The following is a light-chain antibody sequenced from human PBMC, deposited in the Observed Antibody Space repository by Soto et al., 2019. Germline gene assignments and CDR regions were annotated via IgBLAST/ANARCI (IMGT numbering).Light chain of an antibody. J-gene: IGKJ3*01. Sequence: EIVLTQSPATLSLSPGERATLSCRASQSVRTYLAWYQQKPGQTPRLLIYDTSNRATGIPARFSGSGSGTDFTLTIRSLEAEDFAVYYCQQRSSWPSTFGPGTKVDMK. CDR3: QQRSSWPST. V-gene: IGKV3-11*01. CDR1: QSVRTY. CDR2: DTS.